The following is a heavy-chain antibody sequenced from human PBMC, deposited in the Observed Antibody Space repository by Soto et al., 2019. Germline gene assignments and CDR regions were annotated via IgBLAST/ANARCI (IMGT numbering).Heavy chain of an antibody. CDR1: GYTFTSYA. J-gene: IGHJ3*02. CDR3: ARPGIAVAGTGAFDI. V-gene: IGHV1-3*01. D-gene: IGHD6-19*01. Sequence: ASVKVSCKASGYTFTSYAMHWVRQAPGQRLEWMGWISAGNGNTKYSQKFQGRVTITRDTSASTAYMELSSLRSEDTAVYYCARPGIAVAGTGAFDIWGQGTMVTVSS. CDR2: ISAGNGNT.